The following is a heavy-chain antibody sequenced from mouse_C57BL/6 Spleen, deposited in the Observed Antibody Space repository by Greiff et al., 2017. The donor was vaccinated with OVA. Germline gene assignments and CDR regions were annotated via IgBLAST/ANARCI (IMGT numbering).Heavy chain of an antibody. CDR3: ARDGNYQRLGFDV. V-gene: IGHV1-9*01. D-gene: IGHD2-1*01. CDR1: GYTFTGYW. CDR2: ILPGSGST. J-gene: IGHJ1*03. Sequence: VQLQQSGAELMKPGASAKLSCKATGYTFTGYWIEWVKQRPGHGLEWIGEILPGSGSTKYNEKFKGKATFTADTSSNTAYMQHKSLTTEDSAINYCARDGNYQRLGFDVWGTGTTVTVSS.